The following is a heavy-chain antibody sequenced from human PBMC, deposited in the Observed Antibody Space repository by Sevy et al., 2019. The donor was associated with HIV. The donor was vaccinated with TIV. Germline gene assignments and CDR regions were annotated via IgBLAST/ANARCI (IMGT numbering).Heavy chain of an antibody. V-gene: IGHV3-49*03. D-gene: IGHD3-10*01. CDR1: GFTFGDYA. CDR2: IRSKAYGGTT. Sequence: GGSLRLSCTASGFTFGDYAMSWFRQAPGKGLEWVGFIRSKAYGGTTEYAASVKGRFTISRDDSKSIAYLERNSLKTEDTAVYYCTRDANPHDYYGSGSYLYYYYYGMDVWGQGTTVTVSS. J-gene: IGHJ6*02. CDR3: TRDANPHDYYGSGSYLYYYYYGMDV.